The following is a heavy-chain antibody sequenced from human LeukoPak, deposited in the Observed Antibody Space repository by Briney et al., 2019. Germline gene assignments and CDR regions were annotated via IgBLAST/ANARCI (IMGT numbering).Heavy chain of an antibody. V-gene: IGHV3-23*01. J-gene: IGHJ1*01. Sequence: GGSLRLSCAASGFTFSSDAMSWVRQAPGKGLEWVSAISNTGGSTYYADSVKGRFTISRDKSKNTLSLQMNSLRAEDTAVYYCAQQVGYCSSGGCYFTYWGQGTLVTVSS. D-gene: IGHD2-2*01. CDR1: GFTFSSDA. CDR3: AQQVGYCSSGGCYFTY. CDR2: ISNTGGST.